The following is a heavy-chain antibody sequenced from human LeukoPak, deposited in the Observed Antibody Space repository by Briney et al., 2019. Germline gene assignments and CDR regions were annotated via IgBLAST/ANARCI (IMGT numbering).Heavy chain of an antibody. V-gene: IGHV4-34*01. CDR3: ARGRGPGYWYRGNYFDV. CDR2: INHSGDA. J-gene: IGHJ4*02. Sequence: SETVSLTCAVSGGSLRGHYWTWIRQPPGKGLEYIGEINHSGDATYNPSLKSRVSISLDTSKKQFSLKLNSVTAADAGVYFCARGRGPGYWYRGNYFDVWGQGALVTVSS. D-gene: IGHD2-8*02. CDR1: GGSLRGHY.